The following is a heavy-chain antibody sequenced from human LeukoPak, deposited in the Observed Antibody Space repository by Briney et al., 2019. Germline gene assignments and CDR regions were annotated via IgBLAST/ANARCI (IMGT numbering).Heavy chain of an antibody. V-gene: IGHV1-3*01. Sequence: ASVKVSCKASGYTFTSYAMHWVRQAPGQRLEWMGWINAGNGNTKYSQKFQGRVTITRDTSASTAYMELSSLRSEDTAVYYCARGWVAGTPLDYWGQGTLVTVSS. J-gene: IGHJ4*02. D-gene: IGHD6-19*01. CDR3: ARGWVAGTPLDY. CDR2: INAGNGNT. CDR1: GYTFTSYA.